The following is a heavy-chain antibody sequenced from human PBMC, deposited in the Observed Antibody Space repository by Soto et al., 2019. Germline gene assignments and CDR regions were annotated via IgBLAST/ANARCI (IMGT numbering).Heavy chain of an antibody. J-gene: IGHJ5*02. V-gene: IGHV1-69*13. D-gene: IGHD5-12*01. CDR3: AREARGYSGYTNWFDP. CDR2: IIPIFGTA. CDR1: GGTFSSYA. Sequence: RASVKVSCKASGGTFSSYAISWVRQAPGQGLEWMGGIIPIFGTANYAQKFQGRVTITADESTSTAYMELSSLRSEDTAVYYCAREARGYSGYTNWFDPWGQGTLVTVSS.